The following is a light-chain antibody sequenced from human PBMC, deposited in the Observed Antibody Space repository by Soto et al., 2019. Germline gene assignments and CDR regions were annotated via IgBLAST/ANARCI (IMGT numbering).Light chain of an antibody. V-gene: IGLV2-14*01. J-gene: IGLJ2*01. CDR3: RSYTTSTSFIL. CDR1: SSDIGNYDF. Sequence: QSVLTQPASVSGSPGQSITISCTGTSSDIGNYDFVSWYQQVPGTAPKAMIYEASSRPSGVSNRFSGSKSGNTASLTISGLQAEDEAYYYCRSYTTSTSFILFGGGTK. CDR2: EAS.